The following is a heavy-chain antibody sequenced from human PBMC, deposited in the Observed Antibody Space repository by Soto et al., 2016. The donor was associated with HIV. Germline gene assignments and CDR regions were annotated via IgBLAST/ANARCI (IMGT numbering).Heavy chain of an antibody. CDR1: GGSFSGYF. V-gene: IGHV4-34*01. J-gene: IGHJ5*02. CDR2: ISHSGIT. CDR3: ARRYYDFWSGYYRSNWFDT. D-gene: IGHD3-3*01. Sequence: QVRLQQWGAGVLKPSETLSLNCAVYGGSFSGYFWTWIRQPPGKGLEWIGEISHSGITNYNSSLKSRINLTVDTSKEHFSLKLTSVTAADTAVYYCARRYYDFWSGYYRSNWFDTWAREPRSPSPQ.